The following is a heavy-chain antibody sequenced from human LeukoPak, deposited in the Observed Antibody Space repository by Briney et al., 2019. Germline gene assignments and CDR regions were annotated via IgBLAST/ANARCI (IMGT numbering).Heavy chain of an antibody. Sequence: PSETLSLTXTVSGGSISSSSYYWGWIRQPPGKGLEWIGSIYYSGSTYYNPSLKSRVTISVDTSKNQFSLKLSSVTAADTAVYYCARRNEAAAGTSVSDYWGQGTLVTVSS. CDR3: ARRNEAAAGTSVSDY. V-gene: IGHV4-39*01. J-gene: IGHJ4*02. CDR2: IYYSGST. CDR1: GGSISSSSYY. D-gene: IGHD6-13*01.